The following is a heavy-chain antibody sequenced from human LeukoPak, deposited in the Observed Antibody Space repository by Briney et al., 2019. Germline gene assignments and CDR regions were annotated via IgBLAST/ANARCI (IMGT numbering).Heavy chain of an antibody. CDR2: ISSSRSTI. J-gene: IGHJ4*02. D-gene: IGHD3-16*01. CDR1: GFTFSSYE. CDR3: VRDLYARLRLGEPPGY. V-gene: IGHV3-48*03. Sequence: GGSLRLSCAASGFTFSSYEMNWVRQAPGKGLEWVSYISSSRSTIYYADSVKGRFTISRDNAENSLYLQMHSLRAEDTAIYYCVRDLYARLRLGEPPGYWGQGTLVTVSS.